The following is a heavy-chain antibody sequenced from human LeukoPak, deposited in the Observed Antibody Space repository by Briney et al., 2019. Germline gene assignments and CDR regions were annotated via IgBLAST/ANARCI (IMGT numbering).Heavy chain of an antibody. CDR2: IIPIFGTA. CDR3: ARATYYYASSGYYFDY. J-gene: IGHJ4*02. Sequence: ASVKVSCKASGGTFSSYAISWVRQAPGQGLEWMGGIIPIFGTANYAQKFQGRVTITAHKSTSTAYMELSSMRSEDKAVYYCARATYYYASSGYYFDYWGQGTLVTVSS. CDR1: GGTFSSYA. V-gene: IGHV1-69*06. D-gene: IGHD3-22*01.